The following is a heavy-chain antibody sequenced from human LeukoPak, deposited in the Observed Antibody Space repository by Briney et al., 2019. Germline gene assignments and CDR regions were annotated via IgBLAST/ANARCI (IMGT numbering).Heavy chain of an antibody. Sequence: KSSETLSLTCAVSGGSISSGGYSWSWIRQPPGKGLEWIGYIYHSGSTYYNPSLKSRVTISVDRSKNQFSLKLSSVTAADTAVYYCARGTYYDIKGDAFDIWGQGTMVTVSS. CDR2: IYHSGST. D-gene: IGHD3-22*01. V-gene: IGHV4-30-2*01. CDR3: ARGTYYDIKGDAFDI. CDR1: GGSISSGGYS. J-gene: IGHJ3*02.